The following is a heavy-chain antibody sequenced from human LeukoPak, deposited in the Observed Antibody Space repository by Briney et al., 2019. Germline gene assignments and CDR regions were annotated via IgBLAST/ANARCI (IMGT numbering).Heavy chain of an antibody. CDR3: ARGSSFGVWFGEFYYYGMDV. D-gene: IGHD3-10*01. CDR1: GGSISSSSYY. Sequence: PSETLSLTCTDSGGSISSSSYYWGWIRQPPGKGLEWIGSIYYSGSTYYNPSLKSRVTISVDTSKNQFSLKLSSVTAADTAVYYCARGSSFGVWFGEFYYYGMDVWGQGTTVTVSS. CDR2: IYYSGST. V-gene: IGHV4-39*07. J-gene: IGHJ6*02.